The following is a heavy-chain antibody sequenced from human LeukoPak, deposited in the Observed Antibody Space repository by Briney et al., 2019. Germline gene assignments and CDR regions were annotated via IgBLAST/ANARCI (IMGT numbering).Heavy chain of an antibody. CDR3: ARGAYYYDSSGYPVEYFDL. V-gene: IGHV1-69*13. CDR2: IIPIFGTA. J-gene: IGHJ2*01. CDR1: GGTFSSYA. Sequence: SVKVSCKASGGTFSSYAISWVRQAPGQGLEWMGGIIPIFGTANYAQKFQGRVTITADESTSTVYMELSSLRSEDTAVYYCARGAYYYDSSGYPVEYFDLWGRGTLVTVSS. D-gene: IGHD3-22*01.